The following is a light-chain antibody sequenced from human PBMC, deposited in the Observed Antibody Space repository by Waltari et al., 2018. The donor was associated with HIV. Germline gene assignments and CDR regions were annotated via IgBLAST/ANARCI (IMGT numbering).Light chain of an antibody. V-gene: IGLV6-57*01. J-gene: IGLJ2*01. CDR3: QSYDSSNRVV. CDR1: SGSIASNY. Sequence: NFMLTQPHSVSESPEKTVTISCTRSSGSIASNYVHWYQRRPGSSPTTVIYEDNQIPPGVPVRFSGSIDSSSNSASLTISGLKTEDEADYYCQSYDSSNRVVFGGGTKLTVL. CDR2: EDN.